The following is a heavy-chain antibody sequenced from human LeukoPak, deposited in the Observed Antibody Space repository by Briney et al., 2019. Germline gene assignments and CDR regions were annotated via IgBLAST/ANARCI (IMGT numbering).Heavy chain of an antibody. J-gene: IGHJ3*02. D-gene: IGHD3-16*01. CDR1: GGSIRTHY. Sequence: SETLSLTCTVSGGSIRTHYWSWIRQPAGKGLEWIGRIQTSGSTNYNPSLKSRVTMSVDTSKNQFSLKLSSVTAADTAVYYCAKDWGDGAFDIWGQGTMVTVSS. V-gene: IGHV4-4*07. CDR3: AKDWGDGAFDI. CDR2: IQTSGST.